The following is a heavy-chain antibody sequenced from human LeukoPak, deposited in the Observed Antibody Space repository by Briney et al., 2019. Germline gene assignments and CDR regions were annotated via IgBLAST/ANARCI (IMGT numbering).Heavy chain of an antibody. J-gene: IGHJ1*01. V-gene: IGHV3-33*01. CDR3: ASRENNYGLGD. Sequence: GGSLRLSCAASGFTFSSYGMHWVRQAPGKGLEWVAVIWYDGSNKYYADSVKGRFTISRDNSKNTLYLQMNSLRAEDTAVYFCASRENNYGLGDWRQGTLVTVSS. CDR1: GFTFSSYG. D-gene: IGHD3-10*01. CDR2: IWYDGSNK.